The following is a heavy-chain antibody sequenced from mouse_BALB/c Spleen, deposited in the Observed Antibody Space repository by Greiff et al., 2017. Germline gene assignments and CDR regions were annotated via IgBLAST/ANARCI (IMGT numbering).Heavy chain of an antibody. CDR2: IRSKSNNYAT. D-gene: IGHD1-1*01. J-gene: IGHJ4*01. Sequence: VQLKESGGGLVQPKGSLKLSCAASGFTFNTYAMNWVRQAPGKGLEWVARIRSKSNNYATYYADSVKDRFTISRDDSQSMLYLQMNNLKTEDTAMYYCVRLREYAMDYWGQGTSVTVSS. CDR3: VRLREYAMDY. CDR1: GFTFNTYA. V-gene: IGHV10-1*02.